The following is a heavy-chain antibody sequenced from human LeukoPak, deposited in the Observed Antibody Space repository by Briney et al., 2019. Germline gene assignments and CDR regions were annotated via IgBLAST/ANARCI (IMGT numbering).Heavy chain of an antibody. J-gene: IGHJ4*02. CDR3: AKRIAAAGKYYFDY. V-gene: IGHV3-48*01. D-gene: IGHD6-13*01. CDR2: ICSSSSTI. CDR1: GFTFSSYS. Sequence: GGSLRLSCAASGFTFSSYSMNAVRQAPGKGLEWVSYICSSSSTIYYADSVKGRFTISRDNAKNSLYLQMNRLRVEDTAVYYCAKRIAAAGKYYFDYWGQGTLVTVSS.